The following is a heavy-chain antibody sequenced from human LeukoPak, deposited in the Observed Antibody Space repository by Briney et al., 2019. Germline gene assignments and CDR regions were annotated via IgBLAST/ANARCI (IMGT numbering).Heavy chain of an antibody. D-gene: IGHD6-19*01. CDR1: GYTFTSYG. CDR2: ISAYNGNT. J-gene: IGHJ4*02. V-gene: IGHV1-18*04. CDR3: ARQALLHGGWPPQTDY. Sequence: ASVKVSCKASGYTFTSYGISWVRQAPGQGLEWMGWISAYNGNTNYAQKLQGRVTMTTDTSTSTAYMELRSLRSDDTAVYYCARQALLHGGWPPQTDYWGQGTLVTVSS.